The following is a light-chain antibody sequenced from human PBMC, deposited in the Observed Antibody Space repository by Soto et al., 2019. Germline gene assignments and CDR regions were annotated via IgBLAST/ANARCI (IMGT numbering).Light chain of an antibody. J-gene: IGLJ1*01. CDR2: EVT. CDR3: VSYATSATLYV. CDR1: SSDVGSFNY. Sequence: QSALAQPASVSGSPGQSITISCTATSSDVGSFNYVSWYQHHPGKAPTLMIYEVTSRPSGVPNRFSGSKSVNTASLTISGLQAEDEADYYCVSYATSATLYVFGSGTKVTVL. V-gene: IGLV2-14*01.